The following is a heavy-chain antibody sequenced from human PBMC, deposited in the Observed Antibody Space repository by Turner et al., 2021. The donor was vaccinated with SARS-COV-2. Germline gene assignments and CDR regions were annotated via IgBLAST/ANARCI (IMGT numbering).Heavy chain of an antibody. J-gene: IGHJ3*02. Sequence: QVQLVESGGGVVQPGRSLRLSCAASGFTFSSYAMHWVRQAPGKGLEWVAVTSYDGNNKYYADSVKGRFTISRDNSKNTLYLQMNSLRAEDTAVYYCARVLSGSYFSAFDIWGQGTMVTVSS. CDR2: TSYDGNNK. CDR1: GFTFSSYA. D-gene: IGHD1-26*01. CDR3: ARVLSGSYFSAFDI. V-gene: IGHV3-30*04.